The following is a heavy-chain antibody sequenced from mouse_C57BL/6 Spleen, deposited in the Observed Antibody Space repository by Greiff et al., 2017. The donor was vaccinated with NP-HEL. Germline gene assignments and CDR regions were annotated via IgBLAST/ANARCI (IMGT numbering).Heavy chain of an antibody. Sequence: EVKLLESGPGLVKPSQSLSLTCSVTGYSITSGYYWNWIRQFPGNKLEWMGYISYDGSNKYNPSLKNRISITRDTSKNQFFLKLNYVTTEDTATYYCAREGGDWYFDVWGTGTTVTVSS. CDR2: ISYDGSN. V-gene: IGHV3-6*01. CDR1: GYSITSGYY. J-gene: IGHJ1*03. CDR3: AREGGDWYFDV.